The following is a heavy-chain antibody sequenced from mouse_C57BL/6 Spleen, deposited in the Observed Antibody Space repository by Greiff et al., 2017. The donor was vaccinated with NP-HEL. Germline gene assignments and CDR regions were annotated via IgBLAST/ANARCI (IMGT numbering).Heavy chain of an antibody. D-gene: IGHD2-4*01. V-gene: IGHV6-3*01. J-gene: IGHJ3*01. Sequence: EVKLVESGGGLVQPGGSMKLSCVASGFTFSNYWMNWVRQSPEKGLEWVAQIRLKSDNYATHYAESVKGKFTISRDDSKSSVYLQMNNLRAEDTGMYYCTIYDYDLAWFAYWGQGTLVTVSA. CDR2: IRLKSDNYAT. CDR3: TIYDYDLAWFAY. CDR1: GFTFSNYW.